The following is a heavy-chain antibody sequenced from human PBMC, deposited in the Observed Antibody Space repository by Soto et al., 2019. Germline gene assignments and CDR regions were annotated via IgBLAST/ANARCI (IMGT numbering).Heavy chain of an antibody. V-gene: IGHV4-39*01. Sequence: QLQLQESGPGLVKPSETLSLTCFVSGGSISSNNYYWGWIRQPPGKGLEWIGSMSYSRSTYYNPSLKRRVTISVDTSKNQFSLKLTSVTAADTAVYYCASHFRPTNWGGGYFDYWGQGPLVTVSS. D-gene: IGHD7-27*01. CDR1: GGSISSNNYY. CDR2: MSYSRST. J-gene: IGHJ4*02. CDR3: ASHFRPTNWGGGYFDY.